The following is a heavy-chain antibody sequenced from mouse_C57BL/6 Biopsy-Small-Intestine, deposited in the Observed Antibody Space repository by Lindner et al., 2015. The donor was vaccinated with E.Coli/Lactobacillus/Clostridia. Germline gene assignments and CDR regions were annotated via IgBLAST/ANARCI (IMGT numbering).Heavy chain of an antibody. CDR1: NYSFTDYN. J-gene: IGHJ2*01. CDR2: INPNYGTT. CDR3: ARNGNYFDY. D-gene: IGHD2-1*01. V-gene: IGHV1-39*01. Sequence: LXESGPELVKPGASVKISCKASNYSFTDYNMNWVKQSNGKSLEWIGVINPNYGTTYYNQKFKGKATLTVDQSSSTAYMQLNSLTSEDSAVYYCARNGNYFDYWGQGTTLTVSS.